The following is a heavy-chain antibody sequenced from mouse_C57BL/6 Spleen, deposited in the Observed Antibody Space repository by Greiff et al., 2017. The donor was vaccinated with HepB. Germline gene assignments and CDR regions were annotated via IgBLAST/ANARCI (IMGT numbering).Heavy chain of an antibody. V-gene: IGHV1-81*01. Sequence: QVQLQQSGAELARPGASVKLSCKASGYTFTSYGISWVKQRTGQGLEWIGEIYPRSGNTYYNEKFKGKATLTADKSSSTAYMELRSLTSEDSAVYFCARYDYDAAWFAYWGQGTLVTVSA. CDR2: IYPRSGNT. CDR1: GYTFTSYG. J-gene: IGHJ3*01. CDR3: ARYDYDAAWFAY. D-gene: IGHD2-4*01.